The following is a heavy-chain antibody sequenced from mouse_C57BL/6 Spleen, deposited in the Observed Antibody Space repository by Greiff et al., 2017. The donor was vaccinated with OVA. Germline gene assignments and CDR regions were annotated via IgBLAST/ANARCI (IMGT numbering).Heavy chain of an antibody. V-gene: IGHV1-75*01. CDR3: ARSNDYGRNYAMDY. J-gene: IGHJ4*01. Sequence: QVQLKESGPELVKPGASVKISCKASGYTFTDYYINWVKQRPGQGLEWIGWIFPGSGSTYYNEKFKGKATLTVDKSSSTAYMLLSSLTSEDSAVYFCARSNDYGRNYAMDYWGQGTSVTVSS. CDR2: IFPGSGST. CDR1: GYTFTDYY. D-gene: IGHD2-4*01.